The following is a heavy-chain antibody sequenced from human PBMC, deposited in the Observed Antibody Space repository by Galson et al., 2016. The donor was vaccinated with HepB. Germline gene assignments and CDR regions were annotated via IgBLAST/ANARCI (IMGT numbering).Heavy chain of an antibody. Sequence: SLRLSCAASGFPFSSYAMSWVRQAPGKGLAWVSTISGAGTASYAYSVKGRVTISRDNSKNTLDLQMNSLRAEDTAVYYCAREGYYYDNSFFRRENAFDIWGQGTMVTVSS. J-gene: IGHJ3*02. V-gene: IGHV3-23*01. CDR2: ISGAGTA. D-gene: IGHD3-22*01. CDR1: GFPFSSYA. CDR3: AREGYYYDNSFFRRENAFDI.